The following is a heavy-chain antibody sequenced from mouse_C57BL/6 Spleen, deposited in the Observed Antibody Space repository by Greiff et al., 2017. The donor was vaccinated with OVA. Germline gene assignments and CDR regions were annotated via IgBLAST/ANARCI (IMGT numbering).Heavy chain of an antibody. Sequence: VQLQQSGAELVKPGASVKISCKASGYAFSSYWMNWVKQRPGKGLEWIGQIYPGDGDTNYNGQFKGKATLTADKSSSTAYMQLSSLTSEYSAVYFCARRVRYYYFDYWGQGTTLTVSS. V-gene: IGHV1-80*01. CDR1: GYAFSSYW. CDR2: IYPGDGDT. J-gene: IGHJ2*01. D-gene: IGHD1-1*01. CDR3: ARRVRYYYFDY.